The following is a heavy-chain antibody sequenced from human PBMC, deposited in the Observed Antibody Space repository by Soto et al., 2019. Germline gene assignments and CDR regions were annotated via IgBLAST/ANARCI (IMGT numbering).Heavy chain of an antibody. J-gene: IGHJ6*02. D-gene: IGHD3-3*01. Sequence: SVKVSCKASGGTFSSYAISWVRQAPGQGLEWMGGIIPIFGTANYAQKFQGRVTITADESTSTAYMELSSLRSEDTAVYYCARANDCWSGYRPPYYYGMDVWGQGTTVTVSS. V-gene: IGHV1-69*13. CDR3: ARANDCWSGYRPPYYYGMDV. CDR2: IIPIFGTA. CDR1: GGTFSSYA.